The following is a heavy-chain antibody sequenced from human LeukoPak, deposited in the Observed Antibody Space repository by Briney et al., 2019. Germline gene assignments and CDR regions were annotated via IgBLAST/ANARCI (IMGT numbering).Heavy chain of an antibody. J-gene: IGHJ4*02. CDR2: IKQDGSQK. CDR3: ARDRVVPFDY. CDR1: GLTFSSYW. Sequence: PGGSLRLSCAASGLTFSSYWMSWVRQAPGKGLEWVANIKQDGSQKYYVDSVRGRFTISRDNAKNSLYLQMNSLRVEDTAVYYCARDRVVPFDYWGQGTLVTVSS. D-gene: IGHD2-15*01. V-gene: IGHV3-7*03.